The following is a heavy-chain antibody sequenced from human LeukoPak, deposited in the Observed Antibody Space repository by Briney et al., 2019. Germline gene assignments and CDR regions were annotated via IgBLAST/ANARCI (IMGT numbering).Heavy chain of an antibody. CDR2: IIPIFGTA. J-gene: IGHJ6*02. V-gene: IGHV1-69*13. D-gene: IGHD6-19*01. Sequence: GASVKVSCKASGGTFSSYAISWVRQAPGQGLEWMGGIIPIFGTANYAQKFQGRVTITADESTSTAYMELSRLRSDDTAAYYCARQAVAGTDYYYGMDVWGQGTTVTVSS. CDR3: ARQAVAGTDYYYGMDV. CDR1: GGTFSSYA.